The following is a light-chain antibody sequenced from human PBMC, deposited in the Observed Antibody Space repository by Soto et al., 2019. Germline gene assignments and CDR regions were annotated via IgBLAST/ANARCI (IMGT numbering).Light chain of an antibody. CDR2: GAS. CDR3: QQYGSSPPVT. Sequence: EIVSTQSPGTLSLSPGERATLSCRASQSVSSSYLAWYQQKPGQAPRLLIYGASGRATGIPDRFSGSGSGTDFTLTINRLEPEDFAVYYCQQYGSSPPVTFGQGTRLEIK. V-gene: IGKV3-20*01. CDR1: QSVSSSY. J-gene: IGKJ5*01.